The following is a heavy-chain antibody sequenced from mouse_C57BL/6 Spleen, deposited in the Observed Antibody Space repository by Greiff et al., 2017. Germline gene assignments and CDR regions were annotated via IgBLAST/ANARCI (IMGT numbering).Heavy chain of an antibody. CDR1: GYTFTSYW. J-gene: IGHJ2*01. CDR2: IDPSDSET. D-gene: IGHD4-1*01. V-gene: IGHV1-52*01. CDR3: ARDVTGLFDY. Sequence: QVQLKQPGAELVRPGSSVKLSCKASGYTFTSYWMHWVKQRPIQGLEWIGNIDPSDSETHYNQKFKDKATLTVDKSSSTAYMQLSSLTSEDSAVYYCARDVTGLFDYWGQGTTLTVSS.